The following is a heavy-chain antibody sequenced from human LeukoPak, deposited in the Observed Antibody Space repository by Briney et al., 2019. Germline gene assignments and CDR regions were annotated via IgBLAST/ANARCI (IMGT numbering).Heavy chain of an antibody. CDR3: ARPMDNWNYGNWFDP. CDR2: INPNSGGT. J-gene: IGHJ5*02. Sequence: GASVKVSCKASGYTFTSYYMHWVRQAPGQGLEWMGWINPNSGGTNYAQKFQGRVTMTRDTSISTAYMELSRLRSDDTAVYYCARPMDNWNYGNWFDPWGQGTLVTVSS. V-gene: IGHV1-2*02. CDR1: GYTFTSYY. D-gene: IGHD1-7*01.